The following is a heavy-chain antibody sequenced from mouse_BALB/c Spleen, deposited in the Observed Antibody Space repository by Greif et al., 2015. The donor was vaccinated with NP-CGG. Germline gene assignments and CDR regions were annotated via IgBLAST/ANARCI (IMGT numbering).Heavy chain of an antibody. V-gene: IGHV2-9*02. J-gene: IGHJ2*01. D-gene: IGHD2-10*02. CDR1: GFSLTSYG. Sequence: VKLEESGPGLVAPSQSLSITCTVSGFSLTSYGVHWVRQPPGKGLELLGVIWAGGSTNYSSALMSRLSISKDNSKSQVFLKMNSLQTDDTAMYYCAREEYGNLVYFDYWGQGTTLTVSS. CDR2: IWAGGST. CDR3: AREEYGNLVYFDY.